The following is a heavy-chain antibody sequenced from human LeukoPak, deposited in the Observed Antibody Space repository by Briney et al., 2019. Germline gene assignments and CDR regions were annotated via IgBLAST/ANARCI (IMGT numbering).Heavy chain of an antibody. J-gene: IGHJ6*02. CDR3: ARGYCSNTSCNYYYAMDV. CDR1: GFTISSYR. CDR2: INSVGSYT. D-gene: IGHD2-2*01. V-gene: IGHV3-74*01. Sequence: GGSLRLSCAVSGFTISSYRRHWVPQAPGKGLVWVSRINSVGSYTNYADSVKGRFTISRDNGKNTLYLQMNSLRAEDTAVYYCARGYCSNTSCNYYYAMDVWGQGTTVTVSS.